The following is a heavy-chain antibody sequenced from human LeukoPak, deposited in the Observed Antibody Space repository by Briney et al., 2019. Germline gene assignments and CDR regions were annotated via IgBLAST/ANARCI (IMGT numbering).Heavy chain of an antibody. D-gene: IGHD5-12*01. CDR2: IYHSGST. CDR3: ARSCRILDIVATIRARLGGNGFDI. CDR1: GGSISSSSYY. J-gene: IGHJ3*02. Sequence: SETLSLTCTVSGGSISSSSYYWGWIHQPPGKGLEWIGSIYHSGSTYYNPSLKSRVTIAVETSKNQFSLKLSSVTAADKAVYYCARSCRILDIVATIRARLGGNGFDIWGQGTMVTVSS. V-gene: IGHV4-39*07.